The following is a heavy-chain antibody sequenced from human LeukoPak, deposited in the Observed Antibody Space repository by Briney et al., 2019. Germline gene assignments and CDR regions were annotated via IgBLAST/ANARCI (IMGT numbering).Heavy chain of an antibody. CDR1: GYTFTGYY. CDR3: ARVNQPGIANGGDY. D-gene: IGHD6-13*01. Sequence: VASVKVSCKASGYTFTGYYMHWLRQAPGQGLEWMGWINPNSGGTNYAQKFQGRVTMTRDTSISTAYMELSRLRSDDTAVYYCARVNQPGIANGGDYWGQGTLVTVSS. V-gene: IGHV1-2*02. J-gene: IGHJ4*02. CDR2: INPNSGGT.